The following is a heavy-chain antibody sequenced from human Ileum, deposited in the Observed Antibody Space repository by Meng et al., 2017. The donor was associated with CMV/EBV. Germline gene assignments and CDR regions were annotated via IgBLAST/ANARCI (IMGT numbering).Heavy chain of an antibody. V-gene: IGHV3-7*01. Sequence: GGSLRLSCAASGFTFSSYWMSWVRQAPGKGLEWVANIKQDGSEKYYVDSVKGRFTISRDNAKNSLYLQMNSLRAEDTAVYYCARVGGPMEYYYDSSGYYSVDYWGQGTLVTVSS. CDR3: ARVGGPMEYYYDSSGYYSVDY. CDR1: GFTFSSYW. CDR2: IKQDGSEK. J-gene: IGHJ4*02. D-gene: IGHD3-22*01.